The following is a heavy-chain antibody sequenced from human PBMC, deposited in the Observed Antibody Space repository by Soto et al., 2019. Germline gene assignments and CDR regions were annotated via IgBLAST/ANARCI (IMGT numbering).Heavy chain of an antibody. CDR3: ARVHVMVVAGSTFDY. D-gene: IGHD6-19*01. CDR1: GYSIGSGSY. J-gene: IGHJ4*01. CDR2: IYHGGTT. V-gene: IGHV4-38-2*02. Sequence: SETLSLTCTVSGYSIGSGSYWAWIRQPPGKGPEWIASIYHGGTTVYNPSLKSRITISVDTSNNQFSLKLTSVTAADTAVYYCARVHVMVVAGSTFDYWGHGTLVTVSS.